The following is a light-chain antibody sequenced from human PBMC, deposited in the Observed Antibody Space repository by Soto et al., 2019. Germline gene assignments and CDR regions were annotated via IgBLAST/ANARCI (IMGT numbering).Light chain of an antibody. Sequence: DIVMTQSPDSLAVSLGERATINCKSSQSGLYRSDNKPYLAWYQQKPGQPPKLIIYWASTRESGVPDRFSGSGSGTDFTLTISSLQAEDVAVYYCQQYYSTPWTFGQGTKVEIK. CDR2: WAS. J-gene: IGKJ1*01. V-gene: IGKV4-1*01. CDR1: QSGLYRSDNKPY. CDR3: QQYYSTPWT.